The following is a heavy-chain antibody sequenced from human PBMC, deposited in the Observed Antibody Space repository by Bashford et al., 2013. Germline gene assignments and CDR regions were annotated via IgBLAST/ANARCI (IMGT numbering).Heavy chain of an antibody. Sequence: SVKVSCKASGGTFSSYAISWVRQAPGQGLEWMGRIIPILGIANYAQKFQGRVTITADKSTSTAYMELSSLRSEDTAVYYCASSTNRLGREVFDYWGQGTLVTVSS. V-gene: IGHV1-69*04. J-gene: IGHJ4*02. CDR2: IIPILGIA. CDR3: ASSTNRLGREVFDY. D-gene: IGHD7-27*01. CDR1: GGTFSSYA.